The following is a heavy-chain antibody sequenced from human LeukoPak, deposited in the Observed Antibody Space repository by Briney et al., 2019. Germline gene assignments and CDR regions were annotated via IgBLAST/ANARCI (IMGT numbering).Heavy chain of an antibody. V-gene: IGHV4-38-2*02. D-gene: IGHD6-19*01. CDR2: INHSGST. Sequence: PSETLSLTCTVSGYSISSGYYWGWIRQPPGKGLEWIGSINHSGSTYYNPSLKSRVTISVDTSKNQFSLKLSSVTAADTAVYYCARDAEYSSVSRYWGQGTLVTVSS. J-gene: IGHJ4*02. CDR3: ARDAEYSSVSRY. CDR1: GYSISSGYY.